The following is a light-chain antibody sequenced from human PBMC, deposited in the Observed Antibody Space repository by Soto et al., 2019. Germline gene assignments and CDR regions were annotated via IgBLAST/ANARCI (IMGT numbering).Light chain of an antibody. V-gene: IGKV1-9*01. CDR2: GAA. CDR3: QQLNSYPR. J-gene: IGKJ4*02. Sequence: DIQLTQSPSFLSASVGYRFTITCRSSQVISSYLSCYQQKPGKAPKLLIYGAATLESGVPARFSGSGSGTEFTLTISSMQPEDFATYYCQQLNSYPRFGGGNKVDIK. CDR1: QVISSY.